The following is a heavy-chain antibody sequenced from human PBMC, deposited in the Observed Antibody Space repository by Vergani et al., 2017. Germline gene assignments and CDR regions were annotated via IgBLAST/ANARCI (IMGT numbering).Heavy chain of an antibody. J-gene: IGHJ4*02. CDR2: MDYSGST. Sequence: QVQLQESGPGLVKPSETLSLTCTVSGESVISTDYHWGWIRQPAGKGLEWIGSMDYSGSTSYNPSLESRISISFETPKNQFSLRRTSVTAADTAVYYCASKRGACRAAYCHSYDFWGPGTLVGVSS. D-gene: IGHD2-15*01. V-gene: IGHV4-39*01. CDR1: GESVISTDYH. CDR3: ASKRGACRAAYCHSYDF.